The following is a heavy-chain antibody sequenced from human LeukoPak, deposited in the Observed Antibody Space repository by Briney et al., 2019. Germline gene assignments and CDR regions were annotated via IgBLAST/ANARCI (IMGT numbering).Heavy chain of an antibody. CDR3: ARSHDYSNYYGYYYYMDV. Sequence: GGSLRLSCAASGFMFSNYGMHWVRQAPGKGLEWVAFIRSDGSTKYYADSVKGRFTISRDNSKNMVYLQMSSLRAEDTAVYYCARSHDYSNYYGYYYYMDVWGKGTTVTVSS. V-gene: IGHV3-30*02. CDR1: GFMFSNYG. CDR2: IRSDGSTK. D-gene: IGHD4-11*01. J-gene: IGHJ6*03.